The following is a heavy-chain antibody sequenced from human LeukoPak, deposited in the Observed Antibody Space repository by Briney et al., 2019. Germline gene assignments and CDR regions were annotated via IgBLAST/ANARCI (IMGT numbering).Heavy chain of an antibody. CDR3: AKGLRWFGDFYFNFFDY. CDR2: ISYDGGKR. CDR1: GFNFRTYG. D-gene: IGHD3-10*01. Sequence: GGSLRLSCAASGFNFRTYGMHWVRQAPGKGLEWVAFISYDGGKRYFGESVKGRFTVARDNSENTVSLQMNSLKTEDTAVYYCAKGLRWFGDFYFNFFDYWGQGILVTVSS. V-gene: IGHV3-30*18. J-gene: IGHJ4*02.